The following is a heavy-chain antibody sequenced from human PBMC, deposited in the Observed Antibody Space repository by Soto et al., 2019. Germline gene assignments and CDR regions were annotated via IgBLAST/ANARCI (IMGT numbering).Heavy chain of an antibody. D-gene: IGHD1-26*01. V-gene: IGHV1-69*13. CDR2: IIPIFGTA. CDR3: ASGRRLDVDAFDI. J-gene: IGHJ3*02. CDR1: GGTFSSYA. Sequence: AASVKVSCKASGGTFSSYAISWVRQAPGQGLEWMGGIIPIFGTANYAQKFQGRVTITADESTSTAYMELSSLRSEDTAVYYCASGRRLDVDAFDIWGQGTMVTVSS.